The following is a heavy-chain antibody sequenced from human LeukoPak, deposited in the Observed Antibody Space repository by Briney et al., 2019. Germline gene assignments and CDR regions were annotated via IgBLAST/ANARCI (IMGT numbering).Heavy chain of an antibody. CDR3: TTDGGTIDAFDI. V-gene: IGHV3-15*01. CDR1: GFTFSSYA. Sequence: PGGSLRLSCAASGFTFSSYAMSWVRQAPGKGLEWVGRIKSKTDGGTTDYAAPVKGRFTISRDDSKNTLYLQMNSLKTEDTAVYYCTTDGGTIDAFDIWGQGTIVTVSS. CDR2: IKSKTDGGTT. D-gene: IGHD1-1*01. J-gene: IGHJ3*02.